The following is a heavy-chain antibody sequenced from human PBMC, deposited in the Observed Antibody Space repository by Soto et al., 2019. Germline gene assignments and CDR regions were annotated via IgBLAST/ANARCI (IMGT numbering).Heavy chain of an antibody. Sequence: QVTLKESGPVLVKPTETLTLTCTVSGFSLSNARMGVSWIRQPPGKALEWLAHIFSNDEKSYSTSLKSRLTTARAPSKSQVGITMTNRGPVEAARYCGARIRRASSGPRGYYEGGMDVWGQGTTVTGSS. CDR2: IFSNDEK. J-gene: IGHJ6*02. CDR1: GFSLSNARMG. CDR3: ARIRRASSGPRGYYEGGMDV. V-gene: IGHV2-26*01. D-gene: IGHD3-3*01.